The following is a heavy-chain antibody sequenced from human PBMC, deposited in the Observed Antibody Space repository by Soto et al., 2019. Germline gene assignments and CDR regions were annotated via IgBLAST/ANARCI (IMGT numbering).Heavy chain of an antibody. Sequence: QVQLQESGPGLVKPSQTLSLTCTVSGGFISTGGYYWSWIRQHPGKGLEWIGYIYYSGNTYYNPSLKSRVTISVDTSKSQFSLKPSSVTAADTAVYFCARASIGYCISTSCYPFDNWGQGTLVTVSS. CDR3: ARASIGYCISTSCYPFDN. CDR2: IYYSGNT. CDR1: GGFISTGGYY. V-gene: IGHV4-31*03. J-gene: IGHJ4*02. D-gene: IGHD2-2*01.